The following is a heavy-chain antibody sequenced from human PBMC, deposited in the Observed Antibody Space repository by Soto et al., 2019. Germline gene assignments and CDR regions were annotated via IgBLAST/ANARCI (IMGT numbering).Heavy chain of an antibody. Sequence: GGSLRLSCAASGFTFSSYAMSWVRQAPGKGLEWVSAISGSGGSTYYADSVKGRLTISRDNSKNTLYLQMNSLRAEDTAVYYCAKGGFGPNYDFWSGYPTPFDYWGQGTLDTVSS. V-gene: IGHV3-23*01. J-gene: IGHJ4*02. CDR3: AKGGFGPNYDFWSGYPTPFDY. D-gene: IGHD3-3*01. CDR2: ISGSGGST. CDR1: GFTFSSYA.